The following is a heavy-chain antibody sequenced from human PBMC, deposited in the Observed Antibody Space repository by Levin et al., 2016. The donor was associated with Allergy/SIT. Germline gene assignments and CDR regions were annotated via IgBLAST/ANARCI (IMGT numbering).Heavy chain of an antibody. D-gene: IGHD6-6*01. CDR3: ARGLGSSSSFYYYYGMDV. J-gene: IGHJ6*02. Sequence: WIRQPPGKGLEWVSYISSSGSTIYYADSVKGRFTISRDNAKNSLYLQMNSLRAEDTAVYYCARGLGSSSSFYYYYGMDVWGQGTTVTVSS. CDR2: ISSSGSTI. V-gene: IGHV3-11*01.